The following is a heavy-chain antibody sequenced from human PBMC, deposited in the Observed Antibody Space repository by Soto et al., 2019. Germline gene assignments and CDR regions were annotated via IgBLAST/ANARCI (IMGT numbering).Heavy chain of an antibody. Sequence: GASVKVSCKASGYTFTSYGISWVRQAPGQGLEWIGWISAYNGNTNYAQKLQGRVTMTTDTSTSTAYMELRSLRSDDTAVYYCARDLPLPRITMVRGNWFDPWGQGTLVTVSS. CDR2: ISAYNGNT. V-gene: IGHV1-18*01. J-gene: IGHJ5*02. CDR3: ARDLPLPRITMVRGNWFDP. D-gene: IGHD3-10*01. CDR1: GYTFTSYG.